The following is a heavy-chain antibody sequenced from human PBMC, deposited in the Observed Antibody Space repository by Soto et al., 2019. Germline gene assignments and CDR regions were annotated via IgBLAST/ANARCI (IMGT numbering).Heavy chain of an antibody. D-gene: IGHD3-3*02. V-gene: IGHV5-51*01. J-gene: IGHJ6*01. CDR2: IYPGDSDT. CDR3: ARKRSHFRYYYYAMDV. CDR1: VYTFTDYW. Sequence: PQESLNISCKVSVYTFTDYWIGWVRQLPGKGLEWMGIIYPGDSDTRYSPSFQGHVTITVDKSTSTAYLQWNTLKASDTDMYYCARKRSHFRYYYYAMDVWGRGNTVKVS.